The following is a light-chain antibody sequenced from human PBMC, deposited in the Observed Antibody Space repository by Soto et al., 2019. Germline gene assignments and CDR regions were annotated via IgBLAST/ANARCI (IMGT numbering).Light chain of an antibody. Sequence: DIQMTQSPSSLSASVGYRVTITCRASQSISSYLNWYQQKPGKAPKLLIYAASSLQSGVPSRFSGSGSGTDFTLTISSLQPEDFATYYCQRSYSTPLTFGGGTKV. CDR1: QSISSY. CDR2: AAS. J-gene: IGKJ4*01. V-gene: IGKV1-39*01. CDR3: QRSYSTPLT.